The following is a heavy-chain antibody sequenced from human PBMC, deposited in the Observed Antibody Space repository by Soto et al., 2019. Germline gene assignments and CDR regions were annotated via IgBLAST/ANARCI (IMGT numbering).Heavy chain of an antibody. D-gene: IGHD3-10*01. CDR2: INHSGST. Sequence: QVQLQQWGAGLLKPSETLSLTCAVYGGSFSGYYWTWIRQPPGKGLEWIGEINHSGSTNYNPSLKSRVDISVDTSKNQFSLKLSSVTAADTAVYYCARGSPRGYYYYYGMDVWGQGTTVTVSS. CDR3: ARGSPRGYYYYYGMDV. V-gene: IGHV4-34*01. J-gene: IGHJ6*02. CDR1: GGSFSGYY.